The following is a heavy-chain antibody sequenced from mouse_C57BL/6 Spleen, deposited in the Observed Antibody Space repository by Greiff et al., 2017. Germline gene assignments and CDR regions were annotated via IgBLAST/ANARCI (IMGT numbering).Heavy chain of an antibody. V-gene: IGHV1-52*01. D-gene: IGHD1-1*01. J-gene: IGHJ3*01. Sequence: QVQLQQSGAELVRPGSSVKLSCKASGYTFTSYWMHWVKQRPIQGLEWIGNIDPSDSETHYNQKFKDKATLTVDKSSSTAYMQLSSLTSEDSAVXYCARTGYYGSSGWFAYWGQGTLVTVSA. CDR2: IDPSDSET. CDR3: ARTGYYGSSGWFAY. CDR1: GYTFTSYW.